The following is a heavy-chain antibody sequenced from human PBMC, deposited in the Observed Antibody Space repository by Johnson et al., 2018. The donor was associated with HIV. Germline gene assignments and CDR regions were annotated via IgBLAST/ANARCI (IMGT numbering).Heavy chain of an antibody. CDR2: ISWNSGSI. J-gene: IGHJ3*02. D-gene: IGHD1-1*01. Sequence: VQLVESGGVVVQPGGSLRLSCAASGFTFDDYAMHWVRQAPGKGLEWVSGISWNSGSIGYADSVKGRFTISRDNAKNSLYLQMNSLRAEDTALYYCARDRMGTAIGAFDIWGQGTMVTVSS. V-gene: IGHV3-9*01. CDR3: ARDRMGTAIGAFDI. CDR1: GFTFDDYA.